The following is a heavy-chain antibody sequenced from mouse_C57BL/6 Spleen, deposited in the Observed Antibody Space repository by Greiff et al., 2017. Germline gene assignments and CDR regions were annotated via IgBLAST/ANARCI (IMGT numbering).Heavy chain of an antibody. CDR1: GFTFSDYG. Sequence: DVMLVESGGGLVKPGGSLKLSCAASGFTFSDYGMHWVRQAPEKGLEWVAYISSGSSTIYYADTVKGRFTISRDNAKNTLFLQMTSLRSEDTAMYYCARGVDWDDAMDYWGQGTSVTVSS. CDR2: ISSGSSTI. D-gene: IGHD4-1*01. J-gene: IGHJ4*01. V-gene: IGHV5-17*01. CDR3: ARGVDWDDAMDY.